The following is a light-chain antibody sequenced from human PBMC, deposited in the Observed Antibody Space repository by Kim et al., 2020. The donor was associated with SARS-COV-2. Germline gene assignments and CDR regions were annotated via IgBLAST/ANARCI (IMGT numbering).Light chain of an antibody. CDR3: QQYDNLPAWT. V-gene: IGKV1-33*01. J-gene: IGKJ3*01. Sequence: SVGDRVTITCQASQDISNYLNWYQQKPGKAPKLLIYDASNLETGVPSRFSGSGSGTDFTFTISSLQPEDIATYYCQQYDNLPAWTFGPGTKVDIK. CDR1: QDISNY. CDR2: DAS.